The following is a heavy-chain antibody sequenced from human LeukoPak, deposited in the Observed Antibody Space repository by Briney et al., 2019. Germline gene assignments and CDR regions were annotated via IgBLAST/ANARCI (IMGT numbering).Heavy chain of an antibody. J-gene: IGHJ4*02. V-gene: IGHV3-74*01. CDR1: GFTFSSYW. D-gene: IGHD6-19*01. CDR2: INTDGSIT. CDR3: AIAVGGPYYFDY. Sequence: GGSLRLSCAASGFTFSSYWMHWVRQAPGKGLVWVSRINTDGSITTYADSVKGRFTISRDNAKNTVYLQMSSLRAEDTAVYYCAIAVGGPYYFDYWGQGNLVSVSS.